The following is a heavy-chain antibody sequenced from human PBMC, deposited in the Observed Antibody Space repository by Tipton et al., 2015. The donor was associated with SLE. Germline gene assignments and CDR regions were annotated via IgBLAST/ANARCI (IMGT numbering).Heavy chain of an antibody. CDR2: INQDGSEK. Sequence: AVSGFTFSTYWMSWVRQAPGKGLEWVANINQDGSEKYYVDSVKGRFTVSRDNAKNSLYLQMNSLRAEDTAVYYCARGSSSWHYWYFDLWGRGTLVTVSS. J-gene: IGHJ2*01. D-gene: IGHD6-13*01. CDR1: GFTFSTYW. CDR3: ARGSSSWHYWYFDL. V-gene: IGHV3-7*01.